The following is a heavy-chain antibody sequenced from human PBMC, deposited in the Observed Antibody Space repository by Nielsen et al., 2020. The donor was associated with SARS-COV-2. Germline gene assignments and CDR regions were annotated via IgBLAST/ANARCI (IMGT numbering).Heavy chain of an antibody. V-gene: IGHV3-30*18. CDR2: ISYDGSNK. CDR1: GFTFSSYG. Sequence: GESLKISCAASGFTFSSYGMHWVRQAPGNGLEWVAVISYDGSNKYYADSVKGRFTISRDNSKNTLYLQMNSLRAEDTAVYYCAKGAWYYDSSGYYAYWGQGTLVTVSS. D-gene: IGHD3-22*01. CDR3: AKGAWYYDSSGYYAY. J-gene: IGHJ4*02.